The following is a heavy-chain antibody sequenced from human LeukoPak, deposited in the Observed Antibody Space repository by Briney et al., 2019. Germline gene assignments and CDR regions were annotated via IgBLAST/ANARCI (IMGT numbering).Heavy chain of an antibody. D-gene: IGHD1/OR15-1a*01. V-gene: IGHV5-51*01. CDR3: ATSESQTRFDY. Sequence: GESPKISCKGSGYSFTSYWIGWVRQMPGKGLEWMGIIYPGDSDTRYSPSFQGQVTISADKSISTAYLQWSSLRASDTAMYYCATSESQTRFDYWGQGTPVTVSS. CDR1: GYSFTSYW. J-gene: IGHJ4*02. CDR2: IYPGDSDT.